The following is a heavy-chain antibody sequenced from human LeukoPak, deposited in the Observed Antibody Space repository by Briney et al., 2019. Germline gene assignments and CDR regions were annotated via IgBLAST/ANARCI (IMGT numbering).Heavy chain of an antibody. Sequence: GASVKVSCKASGYTFTAYYMHWVRQAPGQGLEWMGWINPNSGVTNYAQKFQGRVTMTRATPITTAYMELSRLTSDDTAVYYCARGHCSSTSCYWVVRWFDPWGQGTLVTVSS. D-gene: IGHD2-2*01. V-gene: IGHV1-2*02. CDR3: ARGHCSSTSCYWVVRWFDP. CDR2: INPNSGVT. J-gene: IGHJ5*02. CDR1: GYTFTAYY.